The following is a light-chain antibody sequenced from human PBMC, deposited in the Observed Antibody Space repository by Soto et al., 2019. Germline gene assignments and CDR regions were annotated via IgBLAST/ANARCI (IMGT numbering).Light chain of an antibody. CDR1: QSVSSN. CDR3: HQYDDGPYT. CDR2: GAS. V-gene: IGKV3-15*01. J-gene: IGKJ2*01. Sequence: EIVMTQSPATLSLSPGERATLSCRASQSVSSNVAWYQQIPGQTPRLLIYGASTRATGIPVRFSGSGSGTEFTRTISSLQSEDFAVYYCHQYDDGPYTFGQGTKVDIK.